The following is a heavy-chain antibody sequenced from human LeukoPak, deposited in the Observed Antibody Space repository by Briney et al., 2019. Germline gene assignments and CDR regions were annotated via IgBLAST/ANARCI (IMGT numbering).Heavy chain of an antibody. CDR2: ISGYNGYT. V-gene: IGHV1-18*01. D-gene: IGHD3-22*01. J-gene: IGHJ4*02. Sequence: ASVKVSCKAAGYTFTSYGISWVRQAPGQGLEWMGWISGYNGYTKYAQKLQGRVTMTTDTSTSTAYMELRSLRSDDTAVYFCARGSPPRMYYDTSGYYSYYFDYWGQGTLVTVSS. CDR1: GYTFTSYG. CDR3: ARGSPPRMYYDTSGYYSYYFDY.